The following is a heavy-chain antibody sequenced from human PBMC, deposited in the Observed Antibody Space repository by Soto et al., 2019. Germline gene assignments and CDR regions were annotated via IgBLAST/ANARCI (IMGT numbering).Heavy chain of an antibody. J-gene: IGHJ4*02. CDR2: IYYSGST. D-gene: IGHD6-13*01. CDR3: ARGIAAAGSFDE. V-gene: IGHV4-59*01. Sequence: SETLSLTCTVSGGSISSYYWSWIRQPPGKGLEWIGYIYYSGSTNYNPSLKSRVTISVDTSKNQFSLKLSSVTAADTAVYYCARGIAAAGSFDEWGQGTLVTVSS. CDR1: GGSISSYY.